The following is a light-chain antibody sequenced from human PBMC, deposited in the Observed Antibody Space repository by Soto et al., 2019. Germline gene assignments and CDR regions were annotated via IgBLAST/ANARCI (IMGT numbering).Light chain of an antibody. CDR1: TSNIESHP. CDR2: TNN. J-gene: IGLJ1*01. Sequence: QSVLTQPPSASGTPGQRVTISCSGSTSNIESHPVNWFQQVPGAAPKLLINTNNQRPSGVPDRFSGSKSGASASLAISGLQSEDEATYYCATWDDSLNGVFGTGTKLTVL. CDR3: ATWDDSLNGV. V-gene: IGLV1-44*01.